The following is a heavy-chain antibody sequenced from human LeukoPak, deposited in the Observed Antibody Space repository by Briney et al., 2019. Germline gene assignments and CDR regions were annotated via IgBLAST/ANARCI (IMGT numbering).Heavy chain of an antibody. V-gene: IGHV3-21*04. J-gene: IGHJ4*02. Sequence: GGSLRLSCAASGFTFSNYGMNWVRQAPGKGLEWVSSISSSSYIYYADSVKGRFTISRDNSKNTLFLQMNGLRAEDTAVYYCAKKHPISPMVGTTLDSWGQGTLVTVSS. D-gene: IGHD1-26*01. CDR3: AKKHPISPMVGTTLDS. CDR1: GFTFSNYG. CDR2: ISSSSYI.